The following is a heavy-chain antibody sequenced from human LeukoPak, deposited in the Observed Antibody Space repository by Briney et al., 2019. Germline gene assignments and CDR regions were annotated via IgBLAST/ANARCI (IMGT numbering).Heavy chain of an antibody. CDR3: AKGKSMTTVTTFFY. J-gene: IGHJ4*02. Sequence: PGGSLRLSCAASGFTVSSYAMSWVRQAPGKGLEWVSAISGSGGSTYYADSVKGRFTTSRDNSKNPLYLQMTSLRAEDTAVYYCAKGKSMTTVTTFFYWGQGTLVTVSS. CDR2: ISGSGGST. CDR1: GFTVSSYA. V-gene: IGHV3-23*01. D-gene: IGHD4-17*01.